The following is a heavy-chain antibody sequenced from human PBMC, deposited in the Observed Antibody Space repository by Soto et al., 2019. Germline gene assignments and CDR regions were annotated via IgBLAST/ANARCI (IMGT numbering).Heavy chain of an antibody. CDR1: GFSFTTTRMG. CDR3: AHRDSTGTTTYFDS. Sequence: QITLKEAGPTLVKPTETLTLTCTFSGFSFTTTRMGVGWTRQPPGKALEWLAIIYWDGESRYNPLLRRRLTLTEDTSTNQVLLTMTNMDPKDPATYYCAHRDSTGTTTYFDSWGKGTPVTVAS. J-gene: IGHJ4*02. CDR2: IYWDGES. D-gene: IGHD1-1*01. V-gene: IGHV2-5*02.